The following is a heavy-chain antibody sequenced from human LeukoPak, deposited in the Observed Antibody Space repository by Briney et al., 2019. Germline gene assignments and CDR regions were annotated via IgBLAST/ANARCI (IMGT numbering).Heavy chain of an antibody. J-gene: IGHJ4*02. Sequence: ASVKVSCKASGYTFTSYGISWVRQAPGQGLEWMGRISAYNGNTNYAQKLQGRVTMTTDTSTSTAYMELWSLRSDDTAVYYCARDYSCSGGSCYSSFVDYWGQGTLVTVSS. D-gene: IGHD2-15*01. CDR1: GYTFTSYG. CDR2: ISAYNGNT. CDR3: ARDYSCSGGSCYSSFVDY. V-gene: IGHV1-18*04.